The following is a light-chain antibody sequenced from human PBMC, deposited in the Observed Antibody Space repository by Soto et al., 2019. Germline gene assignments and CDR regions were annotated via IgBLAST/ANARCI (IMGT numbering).Light chain of an antibody. CDR2: EVS. Sequence: QSALTQPPSASGSPGQSVTISCTGTSSDVGGYNYVSWYQQHPGKAPKLMIYEVSKRPSGVPDRFSGSKSGNTASLTVSGSQAEDEADYYCSSYAGSNIVVFGGGTKVTVL. J-gene: IGLJ2*01. V-gene: IGLV2-8*01. CDR3: SSYAGSNIVV. CDR1: SSDVGGYNY.